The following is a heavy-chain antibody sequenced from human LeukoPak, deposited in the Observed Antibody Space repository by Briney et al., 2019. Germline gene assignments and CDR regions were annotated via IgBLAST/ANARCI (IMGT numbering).Heavy chain of an antibody. CDR2: IRYSGNT. V-gene: IGHV4-59*01. D-gene: IGHD3-16*01. CDR3: ARDVTPVTL. Sequence: SETLSLTCAVYGGSFSGYYWSWIRQPPGKGLEWIGYIRYSGNTNYNPSLRSRVTISVDTSKNQFSLKLSSVTAADTAVYYCARDVTPVTLWGQGTLVTVSS. CDR1: GGSFSGYY. J-gene: IGHJ4*02.